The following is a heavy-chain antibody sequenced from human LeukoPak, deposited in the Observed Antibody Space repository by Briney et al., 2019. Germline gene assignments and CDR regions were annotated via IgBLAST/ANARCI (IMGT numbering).Heavy chain of an antibody. D-gene: IGHD3-10*01. CDR1: GFTFSIYG. J-gene: IGHJ6*02. CDR2: IWNDGSNK. Sequence: GGSLRLSCAASGFTFSIYGMHWVRQAPNKGLEWVAIIWNDGSNKYYADSVKGRFTISRDNSKNTLYLQMNSLRAEDTAVYYCARALFAGAFYGMDVWGQGTTVTVSS. V-gene: IGHV3-33*01. CDR3: ARALFAGAFYGMDV.